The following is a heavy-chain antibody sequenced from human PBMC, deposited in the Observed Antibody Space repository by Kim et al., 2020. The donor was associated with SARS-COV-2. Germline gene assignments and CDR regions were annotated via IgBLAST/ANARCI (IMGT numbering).Heavy chain of an antibody. Sequence: GGSLRLSCAASGFPFSDYAMSWVRQAPGKGPEWLSVIYRGGGTTYFADSVQGRFSISRDDSKDTLYLQMDNLRAEDSALYYCVTNGYYNYGFYFDNWGQG. CDR1: GFPFSDYA. D-gene: IGHD3-9*01. CDR2: IYRGGGTT. V-gene: IGHV3-23*03. J-gene: IGHJ4*02. CDR3: VTNGYYNYGFYFDN.